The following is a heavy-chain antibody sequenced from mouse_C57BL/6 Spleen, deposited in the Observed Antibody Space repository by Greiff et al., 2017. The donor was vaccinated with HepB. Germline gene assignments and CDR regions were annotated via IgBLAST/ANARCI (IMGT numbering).Heavy chain of an antibody. CDR2: INPSNGGT. V-gene: IGHV1-53*01. D-gene: IGHD1-1*01. Sequence: VKLKQPGTELVKPGASVKLSCKASGYTFTSYWMHWVKQRPGQGLEWIGNINPSNGGTNYNEKFKSKATLTVDKSSSTAYMQLSSLTSEDSAVYYCARVSDYYGSSYTVAWFAYWGQGTLVTVSA. J-gene: IGHJ3*01. CDR1: GYTFTSYW. CDR3: ARVSDYYGSSYTVAWFAY.